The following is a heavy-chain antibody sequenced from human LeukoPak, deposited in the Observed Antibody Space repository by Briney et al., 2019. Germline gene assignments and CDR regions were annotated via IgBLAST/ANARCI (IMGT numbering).Heavy chain of an antibody. V-gene: IGHV3-7*01. CDR1: GFTFSSYW. D-gene: IGHD1-26*01. Sequence: GGSLRLSCAASGFTFSSYWMSWVRQAPGKGLEWVANIKQDGSEKYYVDSVKGRFTISRDNAKNSLYLQMNSLRADDTALYYCARVPVPNTGTYFDCWGQGTLVTVSS. CDR2: IKQDGSEK. CDR3: ARVPVPNTGTYFDC. J-gene: IGHJ4*02.